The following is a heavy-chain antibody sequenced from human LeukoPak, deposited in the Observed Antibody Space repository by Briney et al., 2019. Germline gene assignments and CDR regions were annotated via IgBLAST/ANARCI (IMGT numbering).Heavy chain of an antibody. CDR1: GYTFTSYG. J-gene: IGHJ5*02. Sequence: ASVKVSCKASGYTFTSYGIIWVRQAPGQGLEWMGWISAYNGNTNYAQKLQGRVTMTTDTSTSTAYMELRSLRSDDTAVYYCARGFRSIAAADTYNWFDPWGQGTLVTVSS. V-gene: IGHV1-18*01. CDR2: ISAYNGNT. D-gene: IGHD6-13*01. CDR3: ARGFRSIAAADTYNWFDP.